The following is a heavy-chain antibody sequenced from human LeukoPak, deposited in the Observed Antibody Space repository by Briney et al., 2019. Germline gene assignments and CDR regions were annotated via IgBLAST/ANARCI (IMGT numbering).Heavy chain of an antibody. V-gene: IGHV3-74*01. D-gene: IGHD6-19*01. J-gene: IGHJ3*02. Sequence: KSGGSLRLSCAASGFTFSSYWMHWVRQAPGKGLVWVSRINSDGSSTSYVDSVKGRFTISRDNAKNTLYLQMNSLRAEDTAVYYCARDPRWLGAFDIWGQGTMVTVSS. CDR2: INSDGSST. CDR1: GFTFSSYW. CDR3: ARDPRWLGAFDI.